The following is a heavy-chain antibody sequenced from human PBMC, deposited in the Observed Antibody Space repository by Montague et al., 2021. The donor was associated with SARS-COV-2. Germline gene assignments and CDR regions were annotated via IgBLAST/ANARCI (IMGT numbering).Heavy chain of an antibody. J-gene: IGHJ6*02. CDR2: LYNGGTT. CDR3: ARTSKLRESSSGNYYYHAMDV. CDR1: GGSISSSTYY. V-gene: IGHV4-39*02. Sequence: SETLSLTCNVSGGSISSSTYYWGWIRQPPGKGLEWIGNLYNGGTTYYSASLKSRVTISGDTSKNHFPLNMAPVTAADTAVYYCARTSKLRESSSGNYYYHAMDVWGQGTTVTVSS. D-gene: IGHD3-16*01.